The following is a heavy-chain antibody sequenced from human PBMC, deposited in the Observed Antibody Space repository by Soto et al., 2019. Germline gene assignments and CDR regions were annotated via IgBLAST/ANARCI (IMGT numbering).Heavy chain of an antibody. V-gene: IGHV3-30-3*01. CDR2: ISYDGYIK. CDR1: GFTFSSYA. J-gene: IGHJ6*02. CDR3: ARDSIDGMDV. Sequence: QVQLVESGGGVVQPGRSLRLSCAASGFTFSSYAMHWVRQAPGKGLEWVAIISYDGYIKYYADSVKGRFTISRDSSKNTLYLQINSLRAEDTAVYYCARDSIDGMDVWGQGTTVTVSS.